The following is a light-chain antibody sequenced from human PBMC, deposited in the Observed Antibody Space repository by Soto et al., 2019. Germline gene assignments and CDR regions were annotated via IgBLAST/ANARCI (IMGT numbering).Light chain of an antibody. CDR2: DTA. Sequence: QSVLTQPPSVSGAPGQRLTISCSGTSSNIGAGYDVHWYHQLPGGAPKLLIYDTANRPSGVPDRFSGSKSGTSASLAISGLQTDDEGDYYCQSFDTSLSGVVFGGGTKVTVL. J-gene: IGLJ2*01. CDR1: SSNIGAGYD. CDR3: QSFDTSLSGVV. V-gene: IGLV1-40*01.